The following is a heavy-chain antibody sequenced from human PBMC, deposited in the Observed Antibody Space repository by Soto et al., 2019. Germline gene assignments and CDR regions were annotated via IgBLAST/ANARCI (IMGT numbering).Heavy chain of an antibody. CDR1: GFSFSNYN. Sequence: EVQLVEAGGGLVQPGGSLRLTCAASGFSFSNYNMNWVRQAPGKGLEWVSYISKRSDTIYYADSVRGRFSISRDNGKNSLYLQMDSLRDGDTAVYYCARDACDYDTTCYHCDYWGQGTLVTVSS. V-gene: IGHV3-48*02. CDR2: ISKRSDTI. J-gene: IGHJ4*02. D-gene: IGHD3-22*01. CDR3: ARDACDYDTTCYHCDY.